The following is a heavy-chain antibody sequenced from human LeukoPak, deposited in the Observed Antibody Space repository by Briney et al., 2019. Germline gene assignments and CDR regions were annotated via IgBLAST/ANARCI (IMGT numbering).Heavy chain of an antibody. Sequence: GGSLRLSCAPSGFMFSRHWMSWVRQAPGRGPEWVANIKQDGSERYYVDSVKGRFTISRDNAKNSLYLQMNSLRAEDTAVYYCARDGGHSTDFDYWGQGTLVTVSS. V-gene: IGHV3-7*01. J-gene: IGHJ4*02. CDR1: GFMFSRHW. D-gene: IGHD2/OR15-2a*01. CDR3: ARDGGHSTDFDY. CDR2: IKQDGSER.